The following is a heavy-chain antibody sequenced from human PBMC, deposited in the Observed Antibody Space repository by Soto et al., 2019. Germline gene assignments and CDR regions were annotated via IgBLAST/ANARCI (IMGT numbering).Heavy chain of an antibody. Sequence: EVQLVQSGAEVKKPGESLKISCKGSGYSFTDYWIGWVRQMPGKGLEWMGIIYPGDSDTRYSPSFQGQVTISADKSISTAYLQWSSLKDSDTAMYYCARSLGIAALSNWFDPWGQGTLVTVSS. CDR1: GYSFTDYW. CDR2: IYPGDSDT. V-gene: IGHV5-51*03. J-gene: IGHJ5*02. CDR3: ARSLGIAALSNWFDP. D-gene: IGHD6-13*01.